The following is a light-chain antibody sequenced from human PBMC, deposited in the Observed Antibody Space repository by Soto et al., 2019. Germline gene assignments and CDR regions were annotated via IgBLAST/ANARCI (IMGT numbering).Light chain of an antibody. CDR2: DVS. J-gene: IGLJ2*01. V-gene: IGLV2-14*03. CDR1: SSDVGGYNY. Sequence: QSALTQPASVSGSPGQSITISCTGSSSDVGGYNYVSWYQQHHPGKAPKLMIYDVSNRPSGVSNRFSGSKSGNTASLTISGXXAXXXADYYCSSYTTSSTVVFGGGTKLTVL. CDR3: SSYTTSSTVV.